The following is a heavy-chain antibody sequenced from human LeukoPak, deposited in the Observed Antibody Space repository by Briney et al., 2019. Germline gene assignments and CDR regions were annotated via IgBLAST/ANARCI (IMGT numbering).Heavy chain of an antibody. CDR3: ARAPGYYYGMDV. CDR2: IYSGGST. V-gene: IGHV3-66*01. D-gene: IGHD3-10*01. J-gene: IGHJ6*02. CDR1: GFTVSSNY. Sequence: PGGSLRLSCAASGFTVSSNYMSWVRQAPGKGLEWVSVIYSGGSTYYADSVKGRFTISRDNSKNTLYLQMDSLRAEDTAVYYCARAPGYYYGMDVWGQGTTVTVSS.